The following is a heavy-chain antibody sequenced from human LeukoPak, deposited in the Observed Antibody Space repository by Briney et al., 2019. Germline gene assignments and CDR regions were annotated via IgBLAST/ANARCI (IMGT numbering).Heavy chain of an antibody. V-gene: IGHV3-11*01. CDR1: GFTFSDYY. CDR3: ASPATYYGSGSYYY. Sequence: PGGSLRLSCAASGFTFSDYYMSWIRQAPGKGLEWVSYISSSGSTIYYADSVKGRFTISRDNAKNSLHLQMNSLRAEDTAVYYCASPATYYGSGSYYYWGRGTLVTVSS. D-gene: IGHD3-10*01. J-gene: IGHJ4*02. CDR2: ISSSGSTI.